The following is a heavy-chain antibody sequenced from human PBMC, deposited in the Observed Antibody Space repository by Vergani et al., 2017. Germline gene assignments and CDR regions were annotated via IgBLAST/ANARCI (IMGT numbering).Heavy chain of an antibody. J-gene: IGHJ4*02. D-gene: IGHD2-2*01. CDR2: IYTSGST. CDR3: AREGGVVVVPAATYYFDY. V-gene: IGHV4-61*02. CDR1: GGSISSGSYY. Sequence: QVQLQESGPGLVKPSQTLSLTCTVSGGSISSGSYYWSWIRQPAGKGLEWIGRIYTSGSTNYNPSPKSRVTISVDTSKNQFSLKLSSVTAADTAVYYCAREGGVVVVPAATYYFDYWGQGTLVTVSS.